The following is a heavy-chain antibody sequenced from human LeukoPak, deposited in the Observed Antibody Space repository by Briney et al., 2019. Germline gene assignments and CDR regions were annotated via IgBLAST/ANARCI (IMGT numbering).Heavy chain of an antibody. Sequence: SETLSLTCTISGGSISSYYWSWIRQPPGKGLEWIGYIYYSGSTNYNPSLKSRVTISVDTSKNQFSLKLSSVTAADTAVYYCARTYDSSKNDAFDNWGQGTMVTVSS. CDR1: GGSISSYY. CDR3: ARTYDSSKNDAFDN. D-gene: IGHD3-22*01. CDR2: IYYSGST. V-gene: IGHV4-59*01. J-gene: IGHJ3*02.